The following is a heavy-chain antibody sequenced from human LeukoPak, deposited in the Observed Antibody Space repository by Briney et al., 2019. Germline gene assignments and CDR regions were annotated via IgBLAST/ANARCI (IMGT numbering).Heavy chain of an antibody. CDR2: ISWDGGST. D-gene: IGHD2-15*01. V-gene: IGHV3-43*01. J-gene: IGHJ6*02. Sequence: GGSLRLSCAASGFTFDDYTMHWVRQAPGKGLEWVSLISWDGGSTYYADSVKGRFTIPRDDSKNSLYLQMNSLRTEDTALYYCAKDIGYCSGGSCWYGMDVWGQGTTVTVSS. CDR3: AKDIGYCSGGSCWYGMDV. CDR1: GFTFDDYT.